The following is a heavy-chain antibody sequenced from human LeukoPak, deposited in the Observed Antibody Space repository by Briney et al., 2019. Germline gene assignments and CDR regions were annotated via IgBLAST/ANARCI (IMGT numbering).Heavy chain of an antibody. CDR2: IKSKTDGGTT. J-gene: IGHJ6*03. Sequence: GGSLRLSCAASGFTFSNAWMSWVRQAPGKGLEWVGRIKSKTDGGTTDYAAPVKGRFTISRDDSKNTLYLQMNSLKTEDTAVYYCTTAVWSGYYPWGWVGYYYYYMDVWGKGTTVTVSS. V-gene: IGHV3-15*01. CDR3: TTAVWSGYYPWGWVGYYYYYMDV. CDR1: GFTFSNAW. D-gene: IGHD3-3*01.